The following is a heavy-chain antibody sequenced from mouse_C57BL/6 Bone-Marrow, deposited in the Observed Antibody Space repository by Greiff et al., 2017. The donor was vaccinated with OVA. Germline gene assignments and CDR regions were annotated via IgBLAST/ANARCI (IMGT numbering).Heavy chain of an antibody. CDR2: INPSNGGT. D-gene: IGHD2-4*01. CDR1: GYTFTSYW. V-gene: IGHV1-53*01. CDR3: AREEYDYDGAWFAY. J-gene: IGHJ3*01. Sequence: QVQLQQPGPELVKPGASVKLSCKASGYTFTSYWMHWVKQRPGQGLEWIGNINPSNGGTNYNEKFKSKATLTVDKSSSTAYMQLSSLTSEDSAVYYCAREEYDYDGAWFAYWGQGTLVTVSA.